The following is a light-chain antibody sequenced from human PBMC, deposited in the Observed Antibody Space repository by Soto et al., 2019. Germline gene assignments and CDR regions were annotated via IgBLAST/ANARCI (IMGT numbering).Light chain of an antibody. CDR1: QTVDSTY. CDR3: QQYDTSPPLYT. J-gene: IGKJ2*01. Sequence: EVVLTQSPGTLSLSPGERATLSCRASQTVDSTYLAWYQQKPGQAPRLLIYRASSRAAGVPDRFSGRGSGTDFTLTISKLDPEDFAVYYCQQYDTSPPLYTFGQGTKLEIK. CDR2: RAS. V-gene: IGKV3-20*01.